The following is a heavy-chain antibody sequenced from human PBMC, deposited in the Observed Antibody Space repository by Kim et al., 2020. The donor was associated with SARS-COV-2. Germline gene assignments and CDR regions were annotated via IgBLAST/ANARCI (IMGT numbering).Heavy chain of an antibody. V-gene: IGHV4-31*03. Sequence: SETLSLTCTVSGGSISSGGYYWSWIRQHPGKGLEWIGYIYYSGSTYYNPSLKSRVTISVDTSKNQFSLKLSSVTAADTAVYYCAREVTMVRGVIRYYYGMDVWGQGTTVTVSS. CDR1: GGSISSGGYY. CDR2: IYYSGST. D-gene: IGHD3-10*01. J-gene: IGHJ6*02. CDR3: AREVTMVRGVIRYYYGMDV.